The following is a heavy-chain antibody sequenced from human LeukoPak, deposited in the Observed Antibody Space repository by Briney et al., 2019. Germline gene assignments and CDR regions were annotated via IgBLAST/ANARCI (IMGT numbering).Heavy chain of an antibody. V-gene: IGHV4-34*01. D-gene: IGHD6-19*01. Sequence: SETLSLTCAVYGGSFSGYYWSWIRQPPGKGLEWSGEINHSGSTNYNPSLKSRVTISVDTSKNQFSLKLSSVTAADTAVYYCARGEKVSSGWPISSCYFDYWGQGTLVTVSS. J-gene: IGHJ4*02. CDR1: GGSFSGYY. CDR3: ARGEKVSSGWPISSCYFDY. CDR2: INHSGST.